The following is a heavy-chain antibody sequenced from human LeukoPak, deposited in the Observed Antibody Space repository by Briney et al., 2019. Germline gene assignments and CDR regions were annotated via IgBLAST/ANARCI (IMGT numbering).Heavy chain of an antibody. V-gene: IGHV3-21*01. CDR1: GFTFSSYS. J-gene: IGHJ4*02. D-gene: IGHD3-22*01. CDR3: ARDPPSSNYYDSSGYREGVDY. CDR2: ISSSSSYI. Sequence: GGSLGLSCAASGFTFSSYSMNWVRQAPGKGLEWVSSISSSSSYIYYADSVKGRFTISRDNAKNSLYLQMNSLRAEDTAVYYCARDPPSSNYYDSSGYREGVDYWGQGTLVTVSS.